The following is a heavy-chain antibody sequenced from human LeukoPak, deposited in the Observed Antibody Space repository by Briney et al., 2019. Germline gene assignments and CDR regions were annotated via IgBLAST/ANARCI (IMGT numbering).Heavy chain of an antibody. CDR2: LNQDGSEK. CDR3: ARAVTSTEGY. Sequence: GGSLSLSCAAPGFTFSTYWMTWVRQAQGKGLEWVASLNQDGSEKYYVDSVKGRFTISRDNAQKSLYLEMKSLSAKDTAVYYCARAVTSTEGYWGQGTLVTVSS. CDR1: GFTFSTYW. J-gene: IGHJ4*02. V-gene: IGHV3-7*03.